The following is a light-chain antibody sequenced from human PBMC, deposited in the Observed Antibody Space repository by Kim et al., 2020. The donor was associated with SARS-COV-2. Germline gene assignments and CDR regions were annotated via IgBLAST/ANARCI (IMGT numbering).Light chain of an antibody. Sequence: QLVLTQSPSAYASLGASVRLTCTLSSGHSRYAIAWHQQQPEKGPRYLMKVNGDGSHSKGDGIPDRFSGSSSGAERYLTISSLQSEDEADYYCQTWGTGWVFGGGTQLTVL. CDR2: VNGDGSH. CDR3: QTWGTGWV. CDR1: SGHSRYA. V-gene: IGLV4-69*01. J-gene: IGLJ3*02.